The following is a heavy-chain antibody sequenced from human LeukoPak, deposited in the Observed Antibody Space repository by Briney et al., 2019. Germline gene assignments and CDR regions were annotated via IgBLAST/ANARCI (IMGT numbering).Heavy chain of an antibody. CDR2: ISSSSSYI. CDR1: GFTFSSYS. V-gene: IGHV3-21*01. Sequence: GGSLRLSCAASGFTFSSYSMNWVRQAPGKGLEWVSSISSSSSYIYYADSVKGRFTISRDNAKNSLYLQMNSLRAEDTAVYYCARTPGLVPEFDYWGQGNLVTVSS. J-gene: IGHJ4*02. CDR3: ARTPGLVPEFDY. D-gene: IGHD1-14*01.